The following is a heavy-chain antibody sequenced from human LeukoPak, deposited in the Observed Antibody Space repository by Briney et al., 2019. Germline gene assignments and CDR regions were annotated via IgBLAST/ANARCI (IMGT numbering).Heavy chain of an antibody. CDR1: GYSFTSYW. Sequence: GESLKISCKGSGYSFTSYWIGWVRKLHGKGLEWMGIISPGDSDTRYSPSFQGQVTISADKSISTAYLQWSRLKASDTAMYYCARAVAQGNYYYYYMDVWGKGTTVTVSS. V-gene: IGHV5-51*01. CDR3: ARAVAQGNYYYYYMDV. CDR2: ISPGDSDT. D-gene: IGHD6-19*01. J-gene: IGHJ6*03.